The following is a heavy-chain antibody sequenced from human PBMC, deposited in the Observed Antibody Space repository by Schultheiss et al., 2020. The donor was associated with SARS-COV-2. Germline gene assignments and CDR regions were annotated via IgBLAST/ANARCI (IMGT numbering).Heavy chain of an antibody. J-gene: IGHJ4*02. V-gene: IGHV1-69*13. D-gene: IGHD2-15*01. CDR3: ARGQWEGGGSCFTD. Sequence: SVKVSCKASGYTFTSYYMHWVRQAPGQGLEWMGGIIPIFGTANYAQKFQGRVTITADESTSTVYMELSSLRSDDTAVYYCARGQWEGGGSCFTDWGQGTLVTVSS. CDR1: GYTFTSYY. CDR2: IIPIFGTA.